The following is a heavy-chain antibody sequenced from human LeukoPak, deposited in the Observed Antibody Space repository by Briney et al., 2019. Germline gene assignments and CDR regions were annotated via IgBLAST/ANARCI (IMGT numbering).Heavy chain of an antibody. V-gene: IGHV3-48*02. Sequence: PGWSLRLSCATSGFSFTDYPMNWVRQAPGKGPEWISNIRTTAEGAKYAYYADSVKGRVTISRDDGKNTLYLHMNSLRDDDTAVYYCTTDQRYAFDYWGQGILVTVSS. J-gene: IGHJ4*02. CDR3: TTDQRYAFDY. D-gene: IGHD3-9*01. CDR2: IRTTAEGAKYA. CDR1: GFSFTDYP.